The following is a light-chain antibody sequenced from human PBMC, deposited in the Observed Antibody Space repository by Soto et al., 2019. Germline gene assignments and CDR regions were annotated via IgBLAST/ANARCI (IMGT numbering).Light chain of an antibody. J-gene: IGLJ1*01. CDR1: NSDVGIYDF. V-gene: IGLV2-14*01. CDR3: ISYTSDDVRYV. Sequence: QSALTQPASVSGTPGQSITISCTGSNSDVGIYDFVSWYQHHPGRAPKLIVSEVSHRPSGVSNRFSGSKSGNTASLTISGLQSEDEADCYCISYTSDDVRYVFGTGTKVTVL. CDR2: EVS.